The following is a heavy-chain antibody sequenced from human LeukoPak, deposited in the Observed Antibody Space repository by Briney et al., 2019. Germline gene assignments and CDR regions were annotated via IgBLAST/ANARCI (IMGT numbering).Heavy chain of an antibody. CDR3: ARSMDV. V-gene: IGHV3-30*03. Sequence: PGGSLRLSCAASGFTFSSYGMHWVRQAPGKGLEWVAVISYDGSNKYYADSVKGRFTISRDNSKNTLYLQMNSLRAGDTAVYYCARSMDVWGKGTTVTVSS. CDR2: ISYDGSNK. CDR1: GFTFSSYG. J-gene: IGHJ6*04.